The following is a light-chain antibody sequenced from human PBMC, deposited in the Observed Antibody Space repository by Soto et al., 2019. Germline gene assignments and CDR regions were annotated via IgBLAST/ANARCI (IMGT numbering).Light chain of an antibody. CDR2: DAS. V-gene: IGKV1-8*01. CDR1: QAISPY. J-gene: IGKJ4*01. CDR3: QHYYTYPLI. Sequence: ALRMTQSPSSVSASTGDRVTITCRASQAISPYLAWYQQKPGKAPKILIYDASTLESGVPSRFSGSGSGTDFTLTISSLQSEDFATYYCQHYYTYPLIFGGGTKVEIK.